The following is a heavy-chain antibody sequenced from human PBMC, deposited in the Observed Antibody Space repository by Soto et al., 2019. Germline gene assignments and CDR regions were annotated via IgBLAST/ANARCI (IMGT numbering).Heavy chain of an antibody. D-gene: IGHD6-19*01. V-gene: IGHV3-48*03. Sequence: GGSVRLSCAASGFTFSIHEMNWVRQAPGKGLEWVSYISSIGVATYYADSVKGRFTISRDNAKNSLYLQMNSLRAEDTAVYYCAREGRVGGIDYWGQGTPVTAPQ. CDR1: GFTFSIHE. CDR2: ISSIGVAT. CDR3: AREGRVGGIDY. J-gene: IGHJ4*02.